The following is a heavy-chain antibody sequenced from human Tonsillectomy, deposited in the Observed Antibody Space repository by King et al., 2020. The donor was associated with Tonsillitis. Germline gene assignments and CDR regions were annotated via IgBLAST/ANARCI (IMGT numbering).Heavy chain of an antibody. CDR1: GGSISSSSYY. Sequence: QLQESGPGLVKPSETLSLTCTVSGGSISSSSYYWGWIRQPPGKGLEWIGSIYYSGSTYYNPSLKSRVHISVDTSKNQFSLKLSPLTAADTAVYYCARHKDYYDSSGYRYFDSGGQGTLVTVSS. V-gene: IGHV4-39*07. J-gene: IGHJ4*02. D-gene: IGHD3-22*01. CDR2: IYYSGST. CDR3: ARHKDYYDSSGYRYFDS.